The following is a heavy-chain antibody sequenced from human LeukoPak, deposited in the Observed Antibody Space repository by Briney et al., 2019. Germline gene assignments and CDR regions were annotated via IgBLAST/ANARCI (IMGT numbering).Heavy chain of an antibody. Sequence: GGSLRLSCAASGFTFSSYAMSWVRQAPGKGLEWVSLISGSGGNTYYADSVEGRFIISRDNAKNSLYLQMNSLRAEDTAVYYCANHLACGSTSCPPFDDWGQGTLVTVSS. CDR2: ISGSGGNT. CDR3: ANHLACGSTSCPPFDD. D-gene: IGHD2-2*01. CDR1: GFTFSSYA. V-gene: IGHV3-23*01. J-gene: IGHJ4*02.